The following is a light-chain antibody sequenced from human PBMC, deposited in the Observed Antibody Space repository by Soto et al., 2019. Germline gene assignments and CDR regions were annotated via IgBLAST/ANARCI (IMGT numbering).Light chain of an antibody. CDR2: AAS. J-gene: IGKJ4*01. V-gene: IGKV1-17*01. CDR3: LQHNTYPLT. Sequence: IQMTQSPSSLSASVGDRVTITCRASQGIRSGLGWYQQKPGKAPKRLIDAASSLQSGVPSRFSGSGSGTEFTLTIISLQPEDFATYYCLQHNTYPLTFGGGTKVDIK. CDR1: QGIRSG.